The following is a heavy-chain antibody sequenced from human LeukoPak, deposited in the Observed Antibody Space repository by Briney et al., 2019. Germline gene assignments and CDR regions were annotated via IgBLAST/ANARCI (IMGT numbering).Heavy chain of an antibody. J-gene: IGHJ6*04. CDR3: AELGITMIGGV. V-gene: IGHV3-48*03. Sequence: GGSLRLSCAASGFTFSSYEVNWVRQAPGKGLEWVSYISSSGSTIYHADSVKGRFTISRDNAKNSLYLQMNSLRAEDTAVYYCAELGITMIGGVWGKGTTVTISS. CDR2: ISSSGSTI. CDR1: GFTFSSYE. D-gene: IGHD3-10*02.